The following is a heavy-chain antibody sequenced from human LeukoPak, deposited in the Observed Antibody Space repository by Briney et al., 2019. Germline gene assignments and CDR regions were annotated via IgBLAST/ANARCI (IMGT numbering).Heavy chain of an antibody. CDR1: GYTLTELS. J-gene: IGHJ4*02. Sequence: ASVKVSCKVSGYTLTELSMHWVRQAPGKGLEWMGGFDPEDGETIYAQKFQGRVTMTEDTSTDTAYMELSSLRSEDTAVYYCATVKNPYSGSYPVWDYWGQGTLVTVSS. CDR2: FDPEDGET. CDR3: ATVKNPYSGSYPVWDY. V-gene: IGHV1-24*01. D-gene: IGHD1-26*01.